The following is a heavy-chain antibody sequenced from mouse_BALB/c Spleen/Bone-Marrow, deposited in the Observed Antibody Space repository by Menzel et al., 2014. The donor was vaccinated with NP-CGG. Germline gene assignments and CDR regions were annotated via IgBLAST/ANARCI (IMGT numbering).Heavy chain of an antibody. J-gene: IGHJ2*01. Sequence: EVQLQESGPGLVKPSQSLSLTCTVTGYSITSGFAWNWIRQFPGNNLEWMGYISSSGRTSYHPSLKGRISITRDTSKNQFVLQLNSVTTEDTATYYCARSGNFFDYWGQGTTLTVSS. CDR3: ARSGNFFDY. D-gene: IGHD1-3*01. V-gene: IGHV3-2*02. CDR2: ISSSGRT. CDR1: GYSITSGFA.